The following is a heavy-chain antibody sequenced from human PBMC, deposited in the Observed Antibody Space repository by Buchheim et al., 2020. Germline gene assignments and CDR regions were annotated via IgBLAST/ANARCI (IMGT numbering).Heavy chain of an antibody. CDR3: AGGVAYYYYKDV. J-gene: IGHJ6*03. CDR2: IYYSGST. CDR1: GGSISSYY. Sequence: QVQLQESGPGLVKPSETLSLTCTVSGGSISSYYWSWIRQPPGKGLEWIGYIYYSGSTNYNPSLKSRVTISVDTSKNQFSLKLSSVTAADTAVYYCAGGVAYYYYKDVWGKGTT. D-gene: IGHD2-15*01. V-gene: IGHV4-59*01.